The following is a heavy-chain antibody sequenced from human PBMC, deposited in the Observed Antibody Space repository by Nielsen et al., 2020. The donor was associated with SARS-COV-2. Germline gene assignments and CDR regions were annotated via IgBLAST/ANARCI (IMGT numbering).Heavy chain of an antibody. Sequence: SETLSLTCTVSGGSISSGGYYWSWIRQHPGKGLEWIGYIYYSGSTNYNPSLKSRVTISVDTSKNQFSLKLSSVTAADTAVYYCARDPSGGRYFDWNYYYGMDVWGQGTTVTVSS. J-gene: IGHJ6*02. CDR3: ARDPSGGRYFDWNYYYGMDV. CDR1: GGSISSGGYY. D-gene: IGHD3-9*01. CDR2: IYYSGST. V-gene: IGHV4-61*08.